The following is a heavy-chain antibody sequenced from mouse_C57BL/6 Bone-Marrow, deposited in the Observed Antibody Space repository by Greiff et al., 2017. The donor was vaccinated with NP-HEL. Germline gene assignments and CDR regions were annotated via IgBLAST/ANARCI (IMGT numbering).Heavy chain of an antibody. D-gene: IGHD2-1*01. Sequence: EVKLVESGGGLVQPGGSMKLSCVASGFTFSNYWMNWVRQSPEKGLEWVAQIRLKSDNYATHYAESVKGRFTISRDDSKSSVYLQRNNLRAEDTGIYYCTPLYYGNYLAWFAYWGQGTLVTVSA. CDR3: TPLYYGNYLAWFAY. J-gene: IGHJ3*01. CDR1: GFTFSNYW. V-gene: IGHV6-3*01. CDR2: IRLKSDNYAT.